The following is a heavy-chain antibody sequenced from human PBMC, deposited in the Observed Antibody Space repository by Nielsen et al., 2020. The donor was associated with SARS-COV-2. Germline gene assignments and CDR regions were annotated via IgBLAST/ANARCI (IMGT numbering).Heavy chain of an antibody. CDR2: ISSSSSYT. Sequence: GESLKISCAASGFTFSDYYMSWIRQAPGKGLEWVSYISSSSSYTNYADSVKGRFTISRDNAKNSLYLQMNSLRPEDTALYYCVRDVRTAVTVWYDYGMDVWGQGTTVTVSS. D-gene: IGHD4-17*01. V-gene: IGHV3-11*05. J-gene: IGHJ6*02. CDR3: VRDVRTAVTVWYDYGMDV. CDR1: GFTFSDYY.